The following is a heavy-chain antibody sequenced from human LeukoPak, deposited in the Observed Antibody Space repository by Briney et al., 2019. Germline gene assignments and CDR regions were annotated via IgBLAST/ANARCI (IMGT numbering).Heavy chain of an antibody. V-gene: IGHV3-33*01. CDR2: IWFDGSNK. CDR3: ARDFDSTGYYPFDLPDY. D-gene: IGHD3-22*01. J-gene: IGHJ4*02. CDR1: GFTFSSYG. Sequence: PGGSLRLSCAASGFTFSSYGMHWVRQPPGKGLEWVAVIWFDGSNKYYADSVKGRFTVSRDDSKHTVYLQMNSLRAEDTAVYYCARDFDSTGYYPFDLPDYWGQGTLVTVSS.